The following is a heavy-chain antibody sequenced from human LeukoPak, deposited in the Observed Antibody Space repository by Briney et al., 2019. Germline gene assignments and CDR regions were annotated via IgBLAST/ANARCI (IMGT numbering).Heavy chain of an antibody. CDR1: GYTFTSYD. CDR3: ARITRLRYFDWLSTKNYYYCGMDV. D-gene: IGHD3-9*01. V-gene: IGHV1-8*01. J-gene: IGHJ6*02. CDR2: MNPNSGNT. Sequence: ASVKVSCKASGYTFTSYDINWVRQATGQGLEWMGWMNPNSGNTGYAQKFQGRVTMTRNTSISTAYMELSSLRSEDTAVYYCARITRLRYFDWLSTKNYYYCGMDVWGQGTTVTVSS.